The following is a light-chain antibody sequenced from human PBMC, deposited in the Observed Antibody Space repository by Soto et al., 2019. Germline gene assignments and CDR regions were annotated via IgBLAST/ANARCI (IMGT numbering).Light chain of an antibody. V-gene: IGLV1-40*01. CDR3: QSYDSSLSGYV. CDR1: SSNIGAGYE. CDR2: ENN. J-gene: IGLJ1*01. Sequence: QSVLTQPPSVSEAPGQRVTISCTGSSSNIGAGYEAHWYQQVPGTAPKLLIYENNNRPSGLPDRFSGSKSGTSASLAITGLQAEDEAEYYCQSYDSSLSGYVFGTGTKLTVL.